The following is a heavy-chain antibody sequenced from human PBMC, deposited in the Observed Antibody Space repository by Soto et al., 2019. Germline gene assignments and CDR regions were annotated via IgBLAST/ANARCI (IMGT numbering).Heavy chain of an antibody. CDR2: INTGNGNT. V-gene: IGHV1-3*04. CDR3: VIHLGSGWFFDY. Sequence: QVQLVQSGAEAKEPGASVKISCEASGYTFTNYALHWVRQAPGQRLEWMGWINTGNGNTKYSQKFEGRVTITRDTSASTAYMEVSSLTSEDTAVYYCVIHLGSGWFFDYWGQGALVTVSS. CDR1: GYTFTNYA. J-gene: IGHJ4*02. D-gene: IGHD6-19*01.